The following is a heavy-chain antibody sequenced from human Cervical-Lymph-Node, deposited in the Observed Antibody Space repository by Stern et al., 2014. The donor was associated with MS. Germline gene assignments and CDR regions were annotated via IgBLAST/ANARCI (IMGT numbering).Heavy chain of an antibody. J-gene: IGHJ5*01. CDR3: AKGGSSWFDS. V-gene: IGHV3-11*01. D-gene: IGHD3-16*01. CDR1: GLSFSDSY. Sequence: DQLVESGGGLVKPGGSLRLSCAASGLSFSDSYMSWIRQAPGKGLEWVSYIGGSGDSRYYADSGKGRFTVSRDNAMNSLYLQMNSLRDDDTAVYYCAKGGSSWFDSWGRGTLVIVSS. CDR2: IGGSGDSR.